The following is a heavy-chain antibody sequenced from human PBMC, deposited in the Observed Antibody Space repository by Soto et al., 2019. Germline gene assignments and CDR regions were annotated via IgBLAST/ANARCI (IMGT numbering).Heavy chain of an antibody. Sequence: PGGSLRLSCSASGFRFGDYGMNWVRQVPGKGLEWVSGINWNGESTGYADSVEGRFTISRDNAKNSLYLQMNSLRAEDTALYYCARDSHGSGSYQTSDSWGQGTLVTVSS. CDR2: INWNGEST. CDR3: ARDSHGSGSYQTSDS. D-gene: IGHD3-10*01. J-gene: IGHJ4*02. CDR1: GFRFGDYG. V-gene: IGHV3-20*04.